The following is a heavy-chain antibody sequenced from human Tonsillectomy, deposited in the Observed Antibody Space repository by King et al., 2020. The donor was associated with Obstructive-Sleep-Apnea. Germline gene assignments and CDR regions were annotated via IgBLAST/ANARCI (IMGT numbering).Heavy chain of an antibody. CDR1: GFSLSTSGVG. V-gene: IGHV2-5*02. Sequence: TLKESGPTLVKPTQTLTLTCTFSGFSLSTSGVGVGWIRQPPGKALEWLALIYWDDDKRYSPSLKSRLTITKDTSQNQVVLTMTNMDPVDTATYYCAHIRSAARPHGDYFGYWGQGTLVTVSS. CDR3: AHIRSAARPHGDYFGY. CDR2: IYWDDDK. J-gene: IGHJ4*02. D-gene: IGHD6-6*01.